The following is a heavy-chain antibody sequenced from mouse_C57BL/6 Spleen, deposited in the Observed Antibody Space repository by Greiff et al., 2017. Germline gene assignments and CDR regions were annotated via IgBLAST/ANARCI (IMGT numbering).Heavy chain of an antibody. CDR3: AGSHGSSYFAY. D-gene: IGHD1-1*01. CDR1: GYAFTNYL. Sequence: QVQLQQSGAELVRPGTSVKVSCKASGYAFTNYLIEWVKQRPGQGLEWIGVINPGSGGTNYNEKFKGKATLTADKSSSTAYMQLSSLTSEDSAVYFCAGSHGSSYFAYWGQGTLVTVSA. V-gene: IGHV1-54*01. CDR2: INPGSGGT. J-gene: IGHJ3*01.